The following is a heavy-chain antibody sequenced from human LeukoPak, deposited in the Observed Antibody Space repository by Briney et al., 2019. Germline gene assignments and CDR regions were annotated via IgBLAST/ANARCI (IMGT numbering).Heavy chain of an antibody. Sequence: GASVKVSCKASGYTFTSYGISWVRQAPGQGLEWMGWISAYNGNTNYAQKLQGRVTMTTDTSTSTAYMELRSLRSDDTAVYYCARFYYDSSGYYSTAFDIWGQGTMVTVSS. CDR2: ISAYNGNT. CDR1: GYTFTSYG. CDR3: ARFYYDSSGYYSTAFDI. V-gene: IGHV1-18*01. J-gene: IGHJ3*02. D-gene: IGHD3-22*01.